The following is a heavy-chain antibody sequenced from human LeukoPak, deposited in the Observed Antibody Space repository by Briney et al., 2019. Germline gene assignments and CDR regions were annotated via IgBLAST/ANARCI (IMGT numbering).Heavy chain of an antibody. V-gene: IGHV4-39*01. CDR1: GDSICSKNYY. Sequence: SETLSLTCTLSGDSICSKNYYGGWIRQPPGKGLECIGSIHYSGNTYYNPSLRSRVTMSLDTSRNQFSLKPSSVTAADTAVYDVVAARWQARYTNYWGQGTLVTVSS. J-gene: IGHJ4*02. D-gene: IGHD2-15*01. CDR3: VAARWQARYTNY. CDR2: IHYSGNT.